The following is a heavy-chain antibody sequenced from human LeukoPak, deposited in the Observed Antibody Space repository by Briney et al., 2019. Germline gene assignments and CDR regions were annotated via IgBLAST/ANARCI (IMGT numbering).Heavy chain of an antibody. CDR2: IIPIFGTA. V-gene: IGHV1-69*13. J-gene: IGHJ4*02. Sequence: ASVKVSCKASGGTFISYAISWVRQAPGQGLEWMGGIIPIFGTANYAQKFQGRVTFTADESTSTAYMELSSLRSEDTAVYYCARGVSTTVVTLYYFDYWGQGTLVTVSS. CDR3: ARGVSTTVVTLYYFDY. CDR1: GGTFISYA. D-gene: IGHD4-23*01.